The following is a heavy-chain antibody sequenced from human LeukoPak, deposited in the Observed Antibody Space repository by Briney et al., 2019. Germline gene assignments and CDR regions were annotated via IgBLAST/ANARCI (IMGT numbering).Heavy chain of an antibody. Sequence: SETLSLTCTVSGGSISSSSYYWGWIRQPPGKGLEWIGSIYYSGSTYYNPSLKSRVTISVDTSKNQFSLKLSSVTAADTAVYYCARVFGTRLFDYWGQGTLVTVSS. J-gene: IGHJ4*02. CDR3: ARVFGTRLFDY. D-gene: IGHD3-3*01. CDR1: GGSISSSSYY. CDR2: IYYSGST. V-gene: IGHV4-39*07.